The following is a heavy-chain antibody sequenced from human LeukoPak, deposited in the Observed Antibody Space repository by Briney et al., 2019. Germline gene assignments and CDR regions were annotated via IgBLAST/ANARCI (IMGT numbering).Heavy chain of an antibody. J-gene: IGHJ3*02. V-gene: IGHV4-30-2*01. CDR3: ARDTGSYDILTGPGAFDI. Sequence: SETLSLTCAVSGGSISSGGYSWSWIRQPPGKGLEWIGHIYHSGSTYYNPPLKSRVTISVDRSKNQFSLKLSSVTAVDTAVYYCARDTGSYDILTGPGAFDIWGQGTMVTVSS. D-gene: IGHD3-9*01. CDR2: IYHSGST. CDR1: GGSISSGGYS.